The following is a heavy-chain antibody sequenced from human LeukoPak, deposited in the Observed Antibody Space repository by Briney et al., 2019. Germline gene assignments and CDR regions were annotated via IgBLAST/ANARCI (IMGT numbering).Heavy chain of an antibody. D-gene: IGHD6-19*01. CDR1: GFTVSSNY. Sequence: GGSLRLSCAASGFTVSSNYMSWVRQAPGKGLEWVSVIYSGGSTYYADSVKGRFTISRDNSKNTLYLQMNSLRAEDTAVYYCASLLVAGVASVDYWGQGTLVTVSS. J-gene: IGHJ4*02. CDR3: ASLLVAGVASVDY. CDR2: IYSGGST. V-gene: IGHV3-53*01.